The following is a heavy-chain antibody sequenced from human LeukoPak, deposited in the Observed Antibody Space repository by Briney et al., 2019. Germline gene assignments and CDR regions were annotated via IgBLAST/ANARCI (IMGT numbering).Heavy chain of an antibody. J-gene: IGHJ4*02. V-gene: IGHV4-38-2*02. CDR1: GYSISSGYY. CDR2: INHSGST. Sequence: TSETLSLTCSVSGYSISSGYYWSWIRQPPGKGLEWIGEINHSGSTNYNPSLKSRVTISVDTSKNQFSLKLSSVTAADTAVYYCARRHGSGSSQPYYFDYWGQGTLVAVSS. D-gene: IGHD3-10*01. CDR3: ARRHGSGSSQPYYFDY.